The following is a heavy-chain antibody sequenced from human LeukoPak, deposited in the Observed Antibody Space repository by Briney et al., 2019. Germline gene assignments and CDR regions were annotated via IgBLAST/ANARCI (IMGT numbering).Heavy chain of an antibody. J-gene: IGHJ6*03. CDR2: IYYSGST. V-gene: IGHV4-31*03. CDR1: GGSISSGGYY. D-gene: IGHD2-2*01. CDR3: ARGRRTRSQLSHMDV. Sequence: SQTLSLTCTVSGGSISSGGYYWSWIRQHPGKGLEWIGYIYYSGSTYYNPSLKSRVTISVDTSKNQLSLKLSSVTAADTAVYYCARGRRTRSQLSHMDVWGKGTTVTVSS.